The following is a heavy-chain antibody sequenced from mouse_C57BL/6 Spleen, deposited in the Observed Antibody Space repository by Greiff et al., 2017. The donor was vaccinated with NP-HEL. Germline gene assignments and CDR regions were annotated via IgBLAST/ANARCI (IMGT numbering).Heavy chain of an antibody. Sequence: QVQLQQSGPELVKPGASVKLSCKASGYTFTSYDINWVRQRPGQGLEWIGWIYPRDGSTKYNEKFKGKATLTVDTSSSTAYMELHSLTSEDSAVYFCARHYGSSYYAMDYWGQGTSVTVSS. CDR1: GYTFTSYD. V-gene: IGHV1-85*01. CDR2: IYPRDGST. D-gene: IGHD1-1*01. J-gene: IGHJ4*01. CDR3: ARHYGSSYYAMDY.